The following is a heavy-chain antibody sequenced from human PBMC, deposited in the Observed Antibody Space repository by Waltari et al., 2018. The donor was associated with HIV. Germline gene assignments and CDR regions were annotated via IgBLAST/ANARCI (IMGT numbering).Heavy chain of an antibody. CDR2: LYYSGNT. V-gene: IGHV4-39*01. CDR1: GGSISSRNNY. CDR3: ARSLSPYGDYIRWFDP. Sequence: QLQLQESGPGLVKPSETLSLTCTVSGGSISSRNNYWGWIRQPPGKGLEWIGSLYYSGNTYFNPSLKSRVTISVDSSKNQFSLILISVTAADTAVYYCARSLSPYGDYIRWFDPWGQGTLVTVSS. J-gene: IGHJ5*02. D-gene: IGHD4-17*01.